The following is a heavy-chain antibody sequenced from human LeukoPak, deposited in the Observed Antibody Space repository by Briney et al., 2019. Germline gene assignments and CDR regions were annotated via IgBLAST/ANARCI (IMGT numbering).Heavy chain of an antibody. CDR3: ARHLHSGSYFYWFDP. CDR1: GGSLSGYY. D-gene: IGHD1-26*01. V-gene: IGHV4-34*01. CDR2: INHSGST. J-gene: IGHJ5*02. Sequence: SETLSLTCAVYGGSLSGYYWSWIRQPPVKGLEWIGEINHSGSTNYNPSLKSRVTISVDTSKNQFSLKLSSVTAADTAVYYCARHLHSGSYFYWFDPWGQGTLVTVSS.